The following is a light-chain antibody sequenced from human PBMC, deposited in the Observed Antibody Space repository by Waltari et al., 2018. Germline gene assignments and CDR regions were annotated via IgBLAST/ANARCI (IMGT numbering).Light chain of an antibody. CDR1: QGISNW. CDR2: RAS. Sequence: DIQMTQSPSSLSASVGDRVTITCRATQGISNWLAWYQQKPGKAPKLLIYRASTLETGVPSRFSESESGTDFTLAISILQPEDIATYYCQQHDNSPYSFGQWTKVEIK. V-gene: IGKV1-33*01. J-gene: IGKJ2*03. CDR3: QQHDNSPYS.